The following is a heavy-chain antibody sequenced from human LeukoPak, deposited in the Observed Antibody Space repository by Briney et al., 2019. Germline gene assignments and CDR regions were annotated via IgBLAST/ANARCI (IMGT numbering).Heavy chain of an antibody. CDR1: GYTFTSYV. V-gene: IGHV1-18*01. CDR3: ARDCSSTSCYTGGGYYYYGMDV. D-gene: IGHD2-2*02. Sequence: ASVKVSCKASGYTFTSYVISWVRQAPGQELEWMGWISAYNGNTNYAQKLQGRVTMTTDTSTSTAYMELRSLRSDDTAVYYCARDCSSTSCYTGGGYYYYGMDVWGQGTTVTVSS. J-gene: IGHJ6*02. CDR2: ISAYNGNT.